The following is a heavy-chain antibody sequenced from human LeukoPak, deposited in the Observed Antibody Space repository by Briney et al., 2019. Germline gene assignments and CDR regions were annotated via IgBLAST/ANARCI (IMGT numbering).Heavy chain of an antibody. V-gene: IGHV4-34*01. CDR1: GGSSSVYY. CDR3: ARVEYQLLTWRHLGDY. J-gene: IGHJ4*02. D-gene: IGHD2-2*01. CDR2: INHSGST. Sequence: KPSETLSLTCAVYGGSSSVYYWRWIRQPPGKGLEWLGEINHSGSTNYNPSLKSRVTMSVDTSTNQFSLKLTSVTAADTAVYYCARVEYQLLTWRHLGDYWGQGTLVTVSS.